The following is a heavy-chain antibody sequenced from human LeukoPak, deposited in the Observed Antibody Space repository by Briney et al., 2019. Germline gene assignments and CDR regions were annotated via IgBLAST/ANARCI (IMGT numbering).Heavy chain of an antibody. CDR3: ARDYDRWNNDCFDP. Sequence: SVKISCKASGGTFSSYAISWVRQAPGQGLEWMGGIIPIFGTANYAQKFQGRVTITTDESTSTAYMELSSLRSEDTAVYYCARDYDRWNNDCFDPWGQGTLVIVSS. CDR1: GGTFSSYA. V-gene: IGHV1-69*05. CDR2: IIPIFGTA. D-gene: IGHD1/OR15-1a*01. J-gene: IGHJ5*02.